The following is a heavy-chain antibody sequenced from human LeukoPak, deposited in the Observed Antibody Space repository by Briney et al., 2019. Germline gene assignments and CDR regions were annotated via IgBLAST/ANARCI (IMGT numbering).Heavy chain of an antibody. CDR3: ASQDSNNAFEI. J-gene: IGHJ3*02. V-gene: IGHV3-7*01. D-gene: IGHD3-22*01. Sequence: PGGSLRLSCAASGFTFSAYSMNWVRQAPGKGLEWVANIKKDGSEKIYGDSVKGRLTISRDNAKSSLFLQMNSLRPEDTAVYYCASQDSNNAFEIWGQGTKVTVSS. CDR1: GFTFSAYS. CDR2: IKKDGSEK.